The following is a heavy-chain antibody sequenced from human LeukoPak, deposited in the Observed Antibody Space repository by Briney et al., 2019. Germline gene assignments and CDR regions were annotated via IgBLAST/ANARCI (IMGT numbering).Heavy chain of an antibody. Sequence: SETLSLTCTVSGGSISSYYWSWIRQPPGKGLEWIGYIYYSGSTNYNPSLKNRVTISLDTSKNQFSLKLSSVTAADTAVYYCARGSRGYEFVFDYWGQGTLVTVSS. D-gene: IGHD5-12*01. J-gene: IGHJ4*02. CDR1: GGSISSYY. CDR3: ARGSRGYEFVFDY. CDR2: IYYSGST. V-gene: IGHV4-59*01.